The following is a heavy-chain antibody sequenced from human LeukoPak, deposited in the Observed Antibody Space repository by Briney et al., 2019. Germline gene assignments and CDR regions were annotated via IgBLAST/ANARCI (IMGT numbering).Heavy chain of an antibody. D-gene: IGHD3-22*01. CDR3: ARGVGITMIVDAFDI. Sequence: GASVKVSCKASGGTFSSYAISWVRQAPGQGLEWMGGIIPIFGTANYAQKFQGRVTITTDESTSTAYMELSSLRSEDTAVYYCARGVGITMIVDAFDIWGQGTMVTVSS. V-gene: IGHV1-69*05. J-gene: IGHJ3*02. CDR2: IIPIFGTA. CDR1: GGTFSSYA.